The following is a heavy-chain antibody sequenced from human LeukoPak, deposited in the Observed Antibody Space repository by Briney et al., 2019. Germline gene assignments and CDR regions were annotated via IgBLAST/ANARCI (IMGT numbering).Heavy chain of an antibody. CDR2: ISSSGTTI. J-gene: IGHJ4*02. CDR3: ASYGSASL. D-gene: IGHD3-10*01. V-gene: IGHV3-48*03. Sequence: GGSLRLSCAASGFNFSSFEMNWVRQAPGKGLEWISYISSSGTTISYAESVKGRFTISRDSAKSSLFLQMDTLRAEDTAVYYCASYGSASLWGQGTLVTVSS. CDR1: GFNFSSFE.